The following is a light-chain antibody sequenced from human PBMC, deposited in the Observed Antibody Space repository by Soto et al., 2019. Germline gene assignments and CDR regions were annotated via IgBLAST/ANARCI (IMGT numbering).Light chain of an antibody. CDR1: SSDVGAYNY. Sequence: QSALTQPPSASGSPGQSVTISCTGTSSDVGAYNYVSWYQQYPGKAPKLMIYEVTKRPSGVPDRFSGSKSGNTASLTVSGLQAEDEAYYYCTSYVGNDIWVFGGGTKLPVL. V-gene: IGLV2-8*01. CDR3: TSYVGNDIWV. CDR2: EVT. J-gene: IGLJ3*02.